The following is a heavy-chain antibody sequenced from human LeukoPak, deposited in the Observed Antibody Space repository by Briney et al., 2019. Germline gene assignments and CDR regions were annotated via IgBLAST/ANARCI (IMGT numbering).Heavy chain of an antibody. CDR3: ARGSGSFRELDHLFLFDP. V-gene: IGHV4-59*01. CDR1: GGSISSYY. D-gene: IGHD3-10*01. Sequence: PSETLSLTCTVSGGSISSYYWSWIRQPPGKGLEWIGYIYYSGSTNYNPSLKSRVTISVDTSKNQFSLKLSSVTAADTAVYYCARGSGSFRELDHLFLFDPWGQGTLVTVSS. CDR2: IYYSGST. J-gene: IGHJ5*02.